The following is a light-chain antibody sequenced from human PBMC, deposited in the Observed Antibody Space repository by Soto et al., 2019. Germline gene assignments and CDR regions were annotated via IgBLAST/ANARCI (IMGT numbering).Light chain of an antibody. J-gene: IGKJ5*01. CDR3: QQSYSTPIP. Sequence: DIQMTQSPSSLSASVGDRVTITCRASQSISFYLNWYQQKPGNAPKVLIYAASNLQTGVPSRFSGSGSGTDFTLTISSLQPEDFATYSCQQSYSTPIPFGQGTRLENK. V-gene: IGKV1-39*01. CDR1: QSISFY. CDR2: AAS.